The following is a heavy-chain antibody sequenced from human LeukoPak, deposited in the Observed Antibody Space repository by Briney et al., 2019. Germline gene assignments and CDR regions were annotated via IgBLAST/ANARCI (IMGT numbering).Heavy chain of an antibody. CDR2: ISSSGGGT. D-gene: IGHD6-19*01. CDR1: GFTFNSYA. V-gene: IGHV3-23*01. J-gene: IGHJ4*02. CDR3: ARRGTGWYYFNF. Sequence: PGGSLRLSCAASGFTFNSYAMNWVRQAPGKGLEWVSVISSSGGGTYYADSVKGRFTISRDNAKNSLYLQMNSLRAEDTAVYYCARRGTGWYYFNFWGQGTLVTVSS.